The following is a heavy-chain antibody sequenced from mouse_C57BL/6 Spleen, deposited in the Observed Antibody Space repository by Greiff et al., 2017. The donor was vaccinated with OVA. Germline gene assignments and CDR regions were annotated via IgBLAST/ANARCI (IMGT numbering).Heavy chain of an antibody. CDR3: ASSYYYGSSYHYAMDY. CDR2: IYPDSGST. Sequence: VQLQQPGAELVKPGASVKLSCKASGYTFTSYWMHWVKQRPGQGLEWIGMIYPDSGSTNYNEKFKSKATLTVDKSSSTAYMQLSSLTSEDSAVYYCASSYYYGSSYHYAMDYWGQGTSVTVSS. D-gene: IGHD1-1*01. V-gene: IGHV1-64*01. CDR1: GYTFTSYW. J-gene: IGHJ4*01.